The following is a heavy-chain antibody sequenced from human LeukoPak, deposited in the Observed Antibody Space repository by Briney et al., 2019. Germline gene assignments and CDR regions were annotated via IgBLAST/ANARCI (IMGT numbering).Heavy chain of an antibody. CDR2: IYYSGST. D-gene: IGHD1-26*01. CDR3: ARLGGGSYPYYFDY. CDR1: GGSISSSSYY. J-gene: IGHJ4*02. Sequence: SETLSLTCTVSGGSISSSSYYWGWIRQPPGKGLEWIGSIYYSGSTYYNPSLKSRVTISVDTSKNQFSLKLSSVTAADTAVYYCARLGGGSYPYYFDYWGQRTLVTVSS. V-gene: IGHV4-39*01.